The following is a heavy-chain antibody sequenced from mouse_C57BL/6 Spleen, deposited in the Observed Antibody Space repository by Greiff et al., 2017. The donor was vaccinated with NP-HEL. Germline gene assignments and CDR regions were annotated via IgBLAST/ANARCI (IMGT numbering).Heavy chain of an antibody. Sequence: VQLQQSGPEPVKPGASVKISCKASGYAFSSSWMNWVKQRPGKGLEWIGRIYPGDGDTNYNGKFKGKATLTADKSSSTAYMQLSSLTSEDSAVYFCASVPDFDYWGQGTTLTVSS. J-gene: IGHJ2*01. CDR1: GYAFSSSW. CDR2: IYPGDGDT. CDR3: ASVPDFDY. V-gene: IGHV1-82*01. D-gene: IGHD5-1*01.